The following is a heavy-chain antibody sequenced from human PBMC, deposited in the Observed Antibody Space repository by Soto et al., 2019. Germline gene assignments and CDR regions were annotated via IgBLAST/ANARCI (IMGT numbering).Heavy chain of an antibody. CDR3: VASLAASGLNWLDP. Sequence: SETLSLTCLVSGGSISNEYCNWVRQPPGKVLGWIGLIFANGHTDYNPSLKGRVTMSVDASKNQFSLRLTSMTAADTAVYYCVASLAASGLNWLDPWGRGTLVTVSS. CDR1: GGSISNEY. J-gene: IGHJ5*02. V-gene: IGHV4-4*07. D-gene: IGHD6-13*01. CDR2: IFANGHT.